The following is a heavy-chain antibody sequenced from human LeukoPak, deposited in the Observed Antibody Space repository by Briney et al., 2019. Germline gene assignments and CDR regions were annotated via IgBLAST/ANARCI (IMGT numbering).Heavy chain of an antibody. Sequence: PSETLSLTCTVSGGSIRSYYWSWIRQPPGKGLEWIGYIYYSGSTNYNPSLKSRVTISVDTSKNQFSLKLSSVTAADTAVYYCASSSWGDYYGMDVWGQGTTVTVSS. J-gene: IGHJ6*02. CDR2: IYYSGST. V-gene: IGHV4-59*01. CDR3: ASSSWGDYYGMDV. CDR1: GGSIRSYY. D-gene: IGHD3-16*01.